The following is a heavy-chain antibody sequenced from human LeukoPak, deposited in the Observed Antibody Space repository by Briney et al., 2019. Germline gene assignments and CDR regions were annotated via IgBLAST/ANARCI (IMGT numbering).Heavy chain of an antibody. CDR1: GFTFSSYA. Sequence: GGSLRLSCAASGFTFSSYAMHWVRQAPGKGLEWVAVISYDGSDKYYADSVKGRFTISRDNSKNTLYLQMNSLRAEDTAVYYCARESLFWSGQQYYFDYWGQGTLVTVSS. J-gene: IGHJ4*02. D-gene: IGHD3-3*01. CDR2: ISYDGSDK. CDR3: ARESLFWSGQQYYFDY. V-gene: IGHV3-30-3*01.